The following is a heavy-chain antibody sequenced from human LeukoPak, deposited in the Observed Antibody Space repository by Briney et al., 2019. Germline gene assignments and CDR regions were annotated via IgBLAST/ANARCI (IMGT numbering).Heavy chain of an antibody. CDR1: RYSLTSYW. V-gene: IGHV5-51*01. CDR3: ARHPRYYIGWVGPRDLDAFDI. D-gene: IGHD6-19*01. J-gene: IGHJ3*02. CDR2: IDPDDSAT. Sequence: GESLKISCDASRYSLTSYWIGWVRQMPGRGLEWMGVIDPDDSATRYSPSFQGQVTMSVDKSITTAYLQWSNLKSSDTAMYYCARHPRYYIGWVGPRDLDAFDIWGQGTMVIVSS.